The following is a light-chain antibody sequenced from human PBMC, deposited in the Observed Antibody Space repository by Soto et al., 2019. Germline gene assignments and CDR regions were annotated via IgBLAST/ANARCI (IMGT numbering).Light chain of an antibody. J-gene: IGKJ1*01. CDR1: QGLGTN. CDR3: QQYNTYST. V-gene: IGKV3-15*01. Sequence: TVMTQSPATLSVSPGERATLSCRASQGLGTNLAWYQQRPGQAPRLLIYGASIRATGIPGRFSGSGSGTEFTLTISSLQPDDFATYYCQQYNTYSTFGRGTKVDIK. CDR2: GAS.